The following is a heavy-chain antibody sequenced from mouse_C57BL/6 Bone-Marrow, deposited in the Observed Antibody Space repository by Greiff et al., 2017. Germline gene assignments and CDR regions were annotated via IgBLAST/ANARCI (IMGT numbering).Heavy chain of an antibody. D-gene: IGHD2-3*01. J-gene: IGHJ4*01. V-gene: IGHV5-4*03. CDR2: ISDGGSYT. CDR1: GFTFSSYA. CDR3: ASDQGMGYDPYYYAMDY. Sequence: EVKLMESGGGLVKPGGSLKLSCAASGFTFSSYAMPWVRQTPEKRLEWVATISDGGSYTYYPDNVKGRFTISRDNAKNTLYLQMSHLKSEDTAMDYCASDQGMGYDPYYYAMDYWGQGTSVTVSS.